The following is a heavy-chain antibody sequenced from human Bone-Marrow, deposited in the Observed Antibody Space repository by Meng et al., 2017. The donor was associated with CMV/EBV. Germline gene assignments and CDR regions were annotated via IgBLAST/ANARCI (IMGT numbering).Heavy chain of an antibody. J-gene: IGHJ1*01. Sequence: GESLKISCAASGFTVSSNYMSWVRQAPGKGLEWVSVIYSGGSTYYADSVKGRFTISRDNAKNSLYLQMNSLRAEDTAVYYCARGEGHWGQGTLVTVSS. CDR2: IYSGGST. CDR1: GFTVSSNY. CDR3: ARGEGH. V-gene: IGHV3-53*01.